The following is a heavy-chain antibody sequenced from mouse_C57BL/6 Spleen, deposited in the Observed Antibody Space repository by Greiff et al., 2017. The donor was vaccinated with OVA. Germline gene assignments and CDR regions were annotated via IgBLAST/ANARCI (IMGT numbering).Heavy chain of an antibody. J-gene: IGHJ3*01. CDR1: GYTFTDYN. D-gene: IGHD2-1*01. CDR3: ARSEDGNSAY. Sequence: EVQLQESGPELVKPGASVKIPCKASGYTFTDYNMDWVKQSHGKSLEWIGDINPNNGGTIYNQKFKGKATLTVDKSSSTAYMELRSLTSEDTAVYYCARSEDGNSAYWGQGTLVTVSA. V-gene: IGHV1-18*01. CDR2: INPNNGGT.